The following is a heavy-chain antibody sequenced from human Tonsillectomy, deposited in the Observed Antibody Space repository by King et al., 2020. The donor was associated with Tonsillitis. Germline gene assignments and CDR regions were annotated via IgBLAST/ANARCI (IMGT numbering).Heavy chain of an antibody. CDR2: ISFDATRE. D-gene: IGHD3-16*01. CDR1: GFDFSSYG. Sequence: VQLVQSGGGVVQPGGSLRLSCASSGFDFSSYGMHWVRQAPGKGLQWVAVISFDATRENYADSVKGRFTISRDNSKNTLYLQMNSLRAEDTAVYYCARERLDSSHWGIDWWGQGSLVTVSS. V-gene: IGHV3-33*05. CDR3: ARERLDSSHWGIDW. J-gene: IGHJ4*02.